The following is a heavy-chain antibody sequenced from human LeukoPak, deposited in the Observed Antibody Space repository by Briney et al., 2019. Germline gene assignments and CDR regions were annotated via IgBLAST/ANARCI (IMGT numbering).Heavy chain of an antibody. CDR1: GFIFSSSA. D-gene: IGHD3-16*01. CDR2: ISYDGSNI. J-gene: IGHJ6*02. Sequence: GGSLRLSCAAYGFIFSSSAMHWVRRAPGKGLEWVAVISYDGSNIYHGDSVKGRFTISRDNAKKKLYLEMKSLRAEDTAVYYCSKDPLYTYDDSRVSYGMDVWGQGTTVTVSS. CDR3: SKDPLYTYDDSRVSYGMDV. V-gene: IGHV3-30*18.